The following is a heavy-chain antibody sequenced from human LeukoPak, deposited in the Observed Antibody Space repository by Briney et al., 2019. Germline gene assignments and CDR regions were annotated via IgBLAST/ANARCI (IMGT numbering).Heavy chain of an antibody. CDR2: IIPIFGTA. CDR3: ARDQGLYYYDSSGYLDY. CDR1: GSTFTGYY. D-gene: IGHD3-22*01. J-gene: IGHJ4*02. Sequence: VKVSCKASGSTFTGYYMHWVRQAPGQGLEWMGRIIPIFGTANYAQKFQGRVTITTDESTSTAYMELSSLRSEDTAVYHCARDQGLYYYDSSGYLDYWGQGTLVTVSS. V-gene: IGHV1-69*13.